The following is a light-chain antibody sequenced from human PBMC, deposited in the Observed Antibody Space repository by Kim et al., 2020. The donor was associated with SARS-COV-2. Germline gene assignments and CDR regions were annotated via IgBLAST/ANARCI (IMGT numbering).Light chain of an antibody. J-gene: IGLJ3*02. V-gene: IGLV2-11*01. CDR3: CSYAGSYTLV. Sequence: GQSGTISCTGTSSDVCSYNYVSWFQQNPGKAPKFMIYDVNERPSGVPDRFSGSKSGNTASLTISGLQAEDEADYYCCSYAGSYTLVFGGGTKLTVL. CDR1: SSDVCSYNY. CDR2: DVN.